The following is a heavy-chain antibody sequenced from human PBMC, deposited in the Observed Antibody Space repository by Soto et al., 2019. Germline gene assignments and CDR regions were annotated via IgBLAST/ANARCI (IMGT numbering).Heavy chain of an antibody. CDR2: ISWNSGSI. V-gene: IGHV3-9*01. D-gene: IGHD3-10*01. Sequence: PGGSLRLSCAASGFTFDDYAMHWVRQAPGKGLEWVSGISWNSGSIGYADSVKGRFTISRDNAKNSLYLQMNSLRAEDTALYYCAKDHGSKLIGPPDYWGQGTLVTVSS. CDR3: AKDHGSKLIGPPDY. CDR1: GFTFDDYA. J-gene: IGHJ4*02.